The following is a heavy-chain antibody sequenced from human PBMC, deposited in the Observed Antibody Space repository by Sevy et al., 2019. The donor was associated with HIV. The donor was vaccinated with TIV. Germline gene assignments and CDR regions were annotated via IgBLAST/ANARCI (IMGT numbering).Heavy chain of an antibody. J-gene: IGHJ5*01. Sequence: GGSLRLSCAASGFSFSEHLMNWIGQVPGKGLEWVSYISSSGSTMYYADSVKGRFTISRDSAKNSLYLQMNTLRAEDTAVYYCVRQFASWGQGTLVTVSS. V-gene: IGHV3-11*01. CDR1: GFSFSEHL. CDR2: ISSSGSTM. CDR3: VRQFAS.